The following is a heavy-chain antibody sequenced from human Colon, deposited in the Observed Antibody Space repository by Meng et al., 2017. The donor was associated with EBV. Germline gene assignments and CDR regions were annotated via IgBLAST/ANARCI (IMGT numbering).Heavy chain of an antibody. CDR2: IDDSGNI. CDR1: GGPFSGFY. V-gene: IGHV4-34*01. CDR3: ARSRWLLLQL. D-gene: IGHD3-22*01. Sequence: QVQLQQPGAGLLHPSATLPLTCTVYGGPFSGFYWTWIRQSPGKGLEWIGEIDDSGNIIYNPSLKSRVTISGDTSKNQFSLNVSSVTAADTAVYYCARSRWLLLQLWGQGTLVTVSS. J-gene: IGHJ4*02.